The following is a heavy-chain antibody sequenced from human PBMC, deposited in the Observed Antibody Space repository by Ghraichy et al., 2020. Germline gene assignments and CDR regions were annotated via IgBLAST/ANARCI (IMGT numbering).Heavy chain of an antibody. CDR2: IKQDGSEK. D-gene: IGHD2-2*01. J-gene: IGHJ3*02. CDR1: GFTFSSYW. V-gene: IGHV3-7*01. Sequence: GEYLNISCAASGFTFSSYWMSWVRQAPGKGLEWVANIKQDGSEKYYVDSVQGRFTISRDNAKNSLYLQMNSLRAEDTAVYYCARSAAVYYYCSSTSCYDAFAIWCQGTMVTVSS. CDR3: ARSAAVYYYCSSTSCYDAFAI.